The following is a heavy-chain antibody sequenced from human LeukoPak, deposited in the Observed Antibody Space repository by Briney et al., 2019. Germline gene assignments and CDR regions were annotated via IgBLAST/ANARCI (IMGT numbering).Heavy chain of an antibody. V-gene: IGHV3-11*06. CDR2: ISSSSSYT. CDR3: ARGDYGDFGFY. Sequence: PGGSLRLSCAASGFTFSDYYMSWIRQAPGKGLEWVSYISSSSSYTNYADSVKGRFTISRDNSKNTLYLQMNSLRAEDTAVYYCARGDYGDFGFYWGQGTLVTVSS. CDR1: GFTFSDYY. D-gene: IGHD4-17*01. J-gene: IGHJ4*02.